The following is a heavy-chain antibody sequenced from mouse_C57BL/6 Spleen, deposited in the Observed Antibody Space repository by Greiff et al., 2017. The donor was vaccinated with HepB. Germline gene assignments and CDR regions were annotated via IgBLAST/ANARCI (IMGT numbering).Heavy chain of an antibody. V-gene: IGHV1-18*01. Sequence: EVKLVESGPELVKPGASVKIPCKASGYTFTDYNMDWVKQSHGKSLEWIGDINPNNGGTIYNQKFKGKATLTVDKSSSTAYMELRSLTSEDTAVYYYARAYYDYDVTWFAYWGQGPLVTVSA. CDR1: GYTFTDYN. CDR2: INPNNGGT. J-gene: IGHJ3*01. CDR3: ARAYYDYDVTWFAY. D-gene: IGHD2-4*01.